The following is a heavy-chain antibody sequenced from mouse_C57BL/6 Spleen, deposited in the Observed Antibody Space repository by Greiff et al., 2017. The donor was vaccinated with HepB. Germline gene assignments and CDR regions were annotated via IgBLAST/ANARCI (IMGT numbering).Heavy chain of an antibody. CDR3: ASGDGCSLFAY. J-gene: IGHJ3*01. V-gene: IGHV1-69*01. CDR1: GYTFTSYW. Sequence: QVQLQQPGAELVMPGASVKLSCKASGYTFTSYWMHWVKQRPGQGLEWIGEIDPSDSYTNYNQKFKGKSTLTVDKSSSTAYMQLSSLTSEDSAVYYCASGDGCSLFAYWGQGTLVTVSA. D-gene: IGHD1-1*01. CDR2: IDPSDSYT.